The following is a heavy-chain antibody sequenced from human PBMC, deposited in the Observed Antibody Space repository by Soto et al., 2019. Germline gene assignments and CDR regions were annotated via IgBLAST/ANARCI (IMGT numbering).Heavy chain of an antibody. Sequence: PGGSLILSCAASGFTFSSHAMHWVRQAPGKGLEWVAVVSYDGSNKYYAGSVKGRFTISRDNSKNAQYLQMNSLRVEDTAVYYCARENVDIATTMLPYFDYWGQGTVVTVSS. CDR3: ARENVDIATTMLPYFDY. V-gene: IGHV3-30*03. J-gene: IGHJ4*02. D-gene: IGHD5-12*01. CDR2: VSYDGSNK. CDR1: GFTFSSHA.